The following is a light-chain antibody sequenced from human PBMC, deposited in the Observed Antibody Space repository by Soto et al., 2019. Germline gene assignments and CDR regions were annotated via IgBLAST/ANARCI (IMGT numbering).Light chain of an antibody. CDR1: QYVSSF. CDR2: DAS. CDR3: QQYNNWPPVT. Sequence: EIVLTQSPATLSLSPGERATLSCRASQYVSSFLAWYQQKAGQAPRLLIYDASHRATGIPARFSGSGSGTDFTLTINSLEPEDFAVYYCQQYNNWPPVTFGQGTKVDIK. J-gene: IGKJ1*01. V-gene: IGKV3-11*01.